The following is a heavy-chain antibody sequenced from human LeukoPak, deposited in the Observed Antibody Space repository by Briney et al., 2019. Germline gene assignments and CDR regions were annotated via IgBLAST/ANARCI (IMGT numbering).Heavy chain of an antibody. D-gene: IGHD2-2*02. Sequence: GSLRLSCAASGFTFSSYAMSWVRQAPGKGLEWVSAISGSGGSTYYADSVKGRFTISRDNSKNTLYLQMNSLRAEDTAVYYCAKTYLVVPAAIHFDYWGQGTLVTVSS. CDR2: ISGSGGST. CDR1: GFTFSSYA. V-gene: IGHV3-23*01. CDR3: AKTYLVVPAAIHFDY. J-gene: IGHJ4*02.